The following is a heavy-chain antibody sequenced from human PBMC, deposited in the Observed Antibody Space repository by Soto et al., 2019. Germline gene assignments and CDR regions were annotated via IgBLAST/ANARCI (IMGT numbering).Heavy chain of an antibody. CDR3: ANQLGYSSIPYFYY. J-gene: IGHJ4*02. CDR2: ISGSGGST. CDR1: GFTFSSYA. D-gene: IGHD2-21*01. Sequence: GGSLRLSCAASGFTFSSYAMSWVRQAPGKGLEWVSAISGSGGSTYYADSVKGRFTISRDNSKNTLYLQMNSLRAEDTAVYYCANQLGYSSIPYFYYWGQGTLVTVSS. V-gene: IGHV3-23*01.